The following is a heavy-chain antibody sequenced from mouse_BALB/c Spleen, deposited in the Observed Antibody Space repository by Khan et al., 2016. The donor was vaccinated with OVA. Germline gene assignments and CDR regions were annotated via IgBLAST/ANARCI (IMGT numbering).Heavy chain of an antibody. CDR2: INPHIGET. D-gene: IGHD1-1*01. Sequence: VQLQRSGPELVKPGASVKISCKASGYSFTGYFMNWVMQSHGKSLEWIGRINPHIGETFYNQKFKGKATLTVDESSSTAHMELRSLASEDSAVYYCTRLYRSDFDYWGQGTTLTVSS. J-gene: IGHJ2*01. CDR3: TRLYRSDFDY. CDR1: GYSFTGYF. V-gene: IGHV1-20*02.